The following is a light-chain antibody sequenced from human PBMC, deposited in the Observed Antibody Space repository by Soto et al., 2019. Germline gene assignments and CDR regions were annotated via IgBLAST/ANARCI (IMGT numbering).Light chain of an antibody. CDR3: HQYNSYPFT. Sequence: DIQMTQSPSSLSASVGDRVTITCRASQGIRKYLAWFQQKPGKAPNSLIYDASTLHSGVTSKFSGSASGTDFNLTINSLQPEDFATYYCHQYNSYPFTFGPGTKVDIK. V-gene: IGKV1-16*02. CDR1: QGIRKY. J-gene: IGKJ3*01. CDR2: DAS.